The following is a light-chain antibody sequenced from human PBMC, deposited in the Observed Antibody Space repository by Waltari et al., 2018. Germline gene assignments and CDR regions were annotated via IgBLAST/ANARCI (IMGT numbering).Light chain of an antibody. CDR2: AAS. V-gene: IGKV3-20*01. J-gene: IGKJ1*01. Sequence: IALTPSPGPLSLSPGESATLPCRASQSIGRDLPWYQQKPDQAPRLLIYAASTRATGIPDRFSGSGSATDFSLSISRLEPEDFAVYYCQNHERLPATFGQGTKVEIK. CDR3: QNHERLPAT. CDR1: QSIGRD.